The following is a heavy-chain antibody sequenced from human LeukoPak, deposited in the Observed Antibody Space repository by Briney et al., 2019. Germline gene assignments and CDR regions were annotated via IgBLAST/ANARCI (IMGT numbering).Heavy chain of an antibody. CDR3: ARKSAYYGSGSSIGYYYYYGMDV. CDR2: FYSGGHSYPRDGTT. CDR1: GFIVSANY. Sequence: GGSLRLSCAASGFIVSANYMSWVRQAPGKGLEWVSVFYSGGHSYPRDGTTYYADSVKGRFTISGDKSANTVYLQMNSLRAEDTAVYYCARKSAYYGSGSSIGYYYYYGMDVWGQGTTVTVSS. J-gene: IGHJ6*02. D-gene: IGHD3-10*01. V-gene: IGHV3-53*01.